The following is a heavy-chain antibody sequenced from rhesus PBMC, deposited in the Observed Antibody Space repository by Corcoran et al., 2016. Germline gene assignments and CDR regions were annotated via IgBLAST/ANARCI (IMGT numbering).Heavy chain of an antibody. V-gene: IGHV3S5*01. D-gene: IGHD4-17*01. CDR3: SKPPMGY. CDR2: INSGGGST. J-gene: IGHJ4*01. CDR1: GFTFSSYG. Sequence: EVQLVESGGGLVQPGGSLRLSCAASGFTFSSYGMSWVRQAPGKGLEWVSAINSGGGSTYYADSRKARFTISRDNSKNMLSLQMNSLRAEDTAVYYWSKPPMGYWGQGVVVTVSS.